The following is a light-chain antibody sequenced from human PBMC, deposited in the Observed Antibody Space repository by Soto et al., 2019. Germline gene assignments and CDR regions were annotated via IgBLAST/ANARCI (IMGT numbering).Light chain of an antibody. V-gene: IGKV3-20*01. Sequence: EIVLTQSPGTLSLSPGERATLSCRAGQSVSYSYLAWYQQKPGQPPRLLIYGASTRATGIPDRFSGSGSGTDFTLTISRLEPEDFAVYYCQQYGSSLPWTFGQGTKVEIK. J-gene: IGKJ1*01. CDR3: QQYGSSLPWT. CDR2: GAS. CDR1: QSVSYSY.